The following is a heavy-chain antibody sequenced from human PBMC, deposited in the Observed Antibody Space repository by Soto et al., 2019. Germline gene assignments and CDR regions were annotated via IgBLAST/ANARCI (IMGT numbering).Heavy chain of an antibody. CDR3: ARVGRVVATVGTGIAHAY. CDR2: ISAYNGNT. V-gene: IGHV1-18*01. CDR1: GYTFTSYG. D-gene: IGHD5-12*01. J-gene: IGHJ4*02. Sequence: QVQLVQSGAEVKKPGASVKVSCKASGYTFTSYGISWVRQAPGQGLEWMGWISAYNGNTNYAQKLQCRVTMTTDTATSTAYMELRSLRSDDTAVYYCARVGRVVATVGTGIAHAYWGQGTLVTVSS.